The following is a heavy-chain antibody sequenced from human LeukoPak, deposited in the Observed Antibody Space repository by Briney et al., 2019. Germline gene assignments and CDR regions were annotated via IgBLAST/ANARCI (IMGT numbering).Heavy chain of an antibody. CDR1: GFTFSSYA. CDR3: ARDYYGDYNFDY. Sequence: PGGSLRLSCAASGFTFSSYAMSWVRQAPGKGLEWVSAISGSGGSTYYADSVKGRFTISRDNAKNSLYLQMNSLRAEDTAVYYCARDYYGDYNFDYWGQGTLVTVSS. D-gene: IGHD4-17*01. V-gene: IGHV3-23*01. CDR2: ISGSGGST. J-gene: IGHJ4*02.